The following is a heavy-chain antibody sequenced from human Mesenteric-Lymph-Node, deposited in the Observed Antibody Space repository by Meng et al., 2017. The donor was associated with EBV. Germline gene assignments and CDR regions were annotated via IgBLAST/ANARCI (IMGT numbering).Heavy chain of an antibody. V-gene: IGHV4-30-4*01. D-gene: IGHD5-18*01. J-gene: IGHJ4*02. CDR1: GGSISSGAYY. Sequence: QVQLQGPGPRLVKPSQTLSLTCAVSGGSISSGAYYWTWIRQPPGKGLESIGYIYYSGSTYYNPSLQSRVTMSVDTSKNQFSLKLSSVTAADTAVYYCARGYSYDSFGLDYWGQGALVTVSS. CDR3: ARGYSYDSFGLDY. CDR2: IYYSGST.